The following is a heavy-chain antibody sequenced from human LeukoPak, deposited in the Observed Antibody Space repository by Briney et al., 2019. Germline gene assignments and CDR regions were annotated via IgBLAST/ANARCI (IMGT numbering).Heavy chain of an antibody. J-gene: IGHJ6*02. CDR2: IIPILGIA. CDR1: GGTFSSYA. D-gene: IGHD2-2*01. Sequence: GASVKVSCKASGGTFSSYAISWVRQAPGQGLEWMGRIIPILGIANYAQKFQGRVTITADKSTSTAYMELSSLRSEDTAVYYCARVVCSSTSCYTRGGYYYGMDVWGQGTTVTASS. CDR3: ARVVCSSTSCYTRGGYYYGMDV. V-gene: IGHV1-69*04.